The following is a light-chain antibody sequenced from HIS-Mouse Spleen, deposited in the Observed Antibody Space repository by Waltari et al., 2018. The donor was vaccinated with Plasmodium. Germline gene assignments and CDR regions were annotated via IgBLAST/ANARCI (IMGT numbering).Light chain of an antibody. CDR1: SSHVGGYTY. CDR2: DVS. CDR3: CSYAGSYTYV. Sequence: QSALTQPRSVSGSPGPSVTIPCTGTSSHVGGYTYVSWYQQHPGKAPNLMIYDVSKRPSGVPDRFSGSKSGNTASLTISGLQAEDEADYYCCSYAGSYTYVFGTGTKVTVL. V-gene: IGLV2-11*01. J-gene: IGLJ1*01.